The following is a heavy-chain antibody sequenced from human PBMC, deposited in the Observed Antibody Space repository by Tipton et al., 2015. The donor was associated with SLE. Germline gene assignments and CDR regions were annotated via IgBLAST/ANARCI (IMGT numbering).Heavy chain of an antibody. CDR3: ARELDTFDI. CDR2: IYYSGTT. V-gene: IGHV4-59*01. J-gene: IGHJ3*02. CDR1: GGSISSYY. Sequence: TLSLTCTVSGGSISSYYWSWIRQPPGEGLEWIGYIYYSGTTNYNPSLKSRVTISMDRSKNQFSLKLNSVTAADTAVYYCARELDTFDIWGQGTMVTVSS.